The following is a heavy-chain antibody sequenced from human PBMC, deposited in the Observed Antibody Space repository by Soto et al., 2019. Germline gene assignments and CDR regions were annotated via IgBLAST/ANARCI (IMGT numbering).Heavy chain of an antibody. CDR1: GFTFSSYA. Sequence: GGSLRLSCAASGFTFSSYAMHWVRQAPGKGLEYVSAISSNGGSTYYANSVKGRFTISRDNSKNTLYLQMGSLRAEDMAVYYCARAGGYCSGGSCYSSFGYFDYWGQGTLVTVSS. CDR3: ARAGGYCSGGSCYSSFGYFDY. CDR2: ISSNGGST. V-gene: IGHV3-64*01. D-gene: IGHD2-15*01. J-gene: IGHJ4*02.